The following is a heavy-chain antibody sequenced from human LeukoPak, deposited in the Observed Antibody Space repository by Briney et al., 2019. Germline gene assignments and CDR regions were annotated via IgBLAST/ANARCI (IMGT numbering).Heavy chain of an antibody. CDR2: ISWNSGSI. CDR3: AKDKGYCSGGSCYSSAFDI. J-gene: IGHJ3*02. V-gene: IGHV3-9*03. D-gene: IGHD2-15*01. CDR1: GFTFDDYA. Sequence: QPGGSLRLSCAASGFTFDDYAMHWVRQAPGKGLEWVSGISWNSGSIGYADSVKGRFTISRDNAKNSLYLQMNSLRAEDMALYYCAKDKGYCSGGSCYSSAFDIWGQGTMVTVSS.